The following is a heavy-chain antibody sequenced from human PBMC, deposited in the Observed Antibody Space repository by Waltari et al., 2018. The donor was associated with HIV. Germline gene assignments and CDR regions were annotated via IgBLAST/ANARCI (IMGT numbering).Heavy chain of an antibody. Sequence: QVQLVESGGGVVQPGRSLRLSCAASGFPFSTSGMHWVRPAPGRGLEWVVGRSYDGINKYYADSVKGRFTISRDNSKNTLYLQLNSLRAEDTAMYYCAKDKGGYTYIFDYWGQGTLVTVSS. CDR3: AKDKGGYTYIFDY. CDR2: RSYDGINK. V-gene: IGHV3-30*18. CDR1: GFPFSTSG. J-gene: IGHJ4*02. D-gene: IGHD5-18*01.